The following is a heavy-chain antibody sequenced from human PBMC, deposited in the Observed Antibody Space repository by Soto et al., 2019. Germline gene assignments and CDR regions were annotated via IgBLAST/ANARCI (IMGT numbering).Heavy chain of an antibody. D-gene: IGHD2-2*01. J-gene: IGHJ4*01. CDR2: FGESGATT. V-gene: IGHV3-23*01. CDR1: GFTLITAT. CDR3: EKDYHRAIISPTHDY. Sequence: VWPLRLSCAASGFGFTLITATMSWVRKSPGKGPQCVSTFGESGATTKYANPVKGRFTISRDTSKNMLYLKMNSLRAEDMAIYYCEKDYHRAIISPTHDYWGHGTLVTVTS.